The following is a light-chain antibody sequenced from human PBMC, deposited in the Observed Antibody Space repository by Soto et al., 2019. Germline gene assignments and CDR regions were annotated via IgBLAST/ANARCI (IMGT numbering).Light chain of an antibody. Sequence: QSALTQPASVSGSPGQSFTISCTGTSSDVGRYNYVSWYQQHPGKAPKLMIYDVSHRPSGVSNRFSGSKSGNTASLTISGLQAEDEADYYRSSYTSSSTVVFGGGTKLTVL. J-gene: IGLJ2*01. CDR1: SSDVGRYNY. CDR3: SSYTSSSTVV. V-gene: IGLV2-14*03. CDR2: DVS.